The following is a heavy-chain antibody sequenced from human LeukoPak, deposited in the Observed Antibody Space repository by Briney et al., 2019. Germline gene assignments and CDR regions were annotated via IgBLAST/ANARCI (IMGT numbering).Heavy chain of an antibody. Sequence: SETLSLTCTVSGGSISSGDCYWSWIRQPPGKGLEWIGYIYYSGSTYYNPSLKSRVTISVDTSKNQFSLKLSSVTAADTAVYYCAREVYYYDSSGYYDDYWGQGTLVTVSS. V-gene: IGHV4-30-4*08. CDR3: AREVYYYDSSGYYDDY. J-gene: IGHJ4*02. CDR2: IYYSGST. D-gene: IGHD3-22*01. CDR1: GGSISSGDCY.